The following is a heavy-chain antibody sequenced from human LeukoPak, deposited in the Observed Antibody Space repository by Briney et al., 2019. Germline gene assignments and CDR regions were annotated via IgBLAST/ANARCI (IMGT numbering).Heavy chain of an antibody. CDR2: ISSDGGT. J-gene: IGHJ4*02. V-gene: IGHV3-23*01. CDR1: GFTFSDYY. Sequence: GGSLRLSCAASGFTFSDYYMSWVRQAPGKGLEWVSGISSDGGTFYPDSVKGRFTISRDNSKNTLYLQMNSLGAADTAIYYCAKEIAAIGLPAVDYWGQGTLVTVSS. CDR3: AKEIAAIGLPAVDY. D-gene: IGHD6-13*01.